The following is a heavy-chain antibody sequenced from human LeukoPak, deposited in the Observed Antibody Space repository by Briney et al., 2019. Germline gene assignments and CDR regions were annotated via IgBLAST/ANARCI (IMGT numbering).Heavy chain of an antibody. CDR3: ARLWFGELLFDY. CDR2: IYSGGST. CDR1: GFTVSSNY. Sequence: GGSLRLSCAASGFTVSSNYMSWVRQAPGKGLEWVPVIYSGGSTYYADSVKGRFTISRDNSKNTLYLQMNSLRAEDTAVYYCARLWFGELLFDYWGQGTLVTVSS. J-gene: IGHJ4*02. D-gene: IGHD3-10*01. V-gene: IGHV3-53*01.